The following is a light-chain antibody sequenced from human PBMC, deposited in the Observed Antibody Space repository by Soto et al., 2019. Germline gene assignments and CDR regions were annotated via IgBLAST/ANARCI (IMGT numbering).Light chain of an antibody. CDR1: SSDVGANDY. CDR3: TTYVGSKII. J-gene: IGLJ2*01. Sequence: QSALTQPPSASGSPGQSVTISCTGTSSDVGANDYVSWYQQHPGKAPKIMIYEVSKRPSGVPDRFSGSKSGNTASLTVSGLHAEDEADYYCTTYVGSKIIFGGGTQLTVL. V-gene: IGLV2-8*01. CDR2: EVS.